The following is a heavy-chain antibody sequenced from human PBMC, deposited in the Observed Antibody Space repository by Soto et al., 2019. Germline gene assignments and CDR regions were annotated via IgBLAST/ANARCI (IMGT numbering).Heavy chain of an antibody. CDR1: GFTFSSYA. V-gene: IGHV3-23*01. CDR3: ASRSSGWYVDY. J-gene: IGHJ4*02. Sequence: EVQLLESGGGLVQPGGSLRLSCAASGFTFSSYAMSWVRQAPGKGLEWVSVISGSGGSTYYADSVKGRFTISRDNSKNTRYLQMNSLRAEDTAVYDCASRSSGWYVDYWGQGTLVTVSS. D-gene: IGHD6-19*01. CDR2: ISGSGGST.